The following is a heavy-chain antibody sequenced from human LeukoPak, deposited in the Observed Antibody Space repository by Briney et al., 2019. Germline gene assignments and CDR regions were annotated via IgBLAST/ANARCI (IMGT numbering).Heavy chain of an antibody. D-gene: IGHD2-21*01. CDR3: AKVGGFCGGDCHDFQH. Sequence: GGSLRLSCAASGFTFSSYAMSWVRQAPGKGLEWVSAISGSGGSTYYADSVKGRFTISRDNSKNTLYLQMNSLRAEDTAVYYCAKVGGFCGGDCHDFQHWGQGTLVTVSS. CDR2: ISGSGGST. CDR1: GFTFSSYA. J-gene: IGHJ1*01. V-gene: IGHV3-23*01.